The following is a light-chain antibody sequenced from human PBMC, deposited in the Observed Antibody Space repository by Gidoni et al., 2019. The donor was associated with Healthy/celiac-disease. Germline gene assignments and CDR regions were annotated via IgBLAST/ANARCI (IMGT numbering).Light chain of an antibody. V-gene: IGKV1-39*01. Sequence: DIQMTQSPSSLSASVGDRVTITCRASQSISIYLNWYQQKPGKAPKRLDYAASSLQSRVPTRFGGSGAGEDFTLTISSQQPEDFATYCCQQSYRTPPTFGGGTKVEIK. CDR1: QSISIY. CDR3: QQSYRTPPT. J-gene: IGKJ4*01. CDR2: AAS.